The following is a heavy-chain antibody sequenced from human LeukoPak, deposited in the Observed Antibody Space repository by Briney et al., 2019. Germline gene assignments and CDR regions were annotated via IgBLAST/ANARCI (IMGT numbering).Heavy chain of an antibody. V-gene: IGHV4-59*01. CDR1: GGSISDYY. D-gene: IGHD6-13*01. CDR3: ARVGGSNWYGWLDP. J-gene: IGHJ5*02. CDR2: IYYSGST. Sequence: SETLSLTCTVSGGSISDYYLSWIRQPPGGGLQWIGYIYYSGSTNYNPLFKSRVTLSVDTSKKQFSLKLSSVTAADTALYYCARVGGSNWYGWLDPWGQGTLVTVSS.